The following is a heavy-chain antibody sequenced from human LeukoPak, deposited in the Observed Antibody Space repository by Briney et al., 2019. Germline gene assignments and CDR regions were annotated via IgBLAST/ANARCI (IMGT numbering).Heavy chain of an antibody. CDR1: GFTFSSYS. J-gene: IGHJ5*02. CDR3: ARGTNWFDP. Sequence: GGSLRLSCAASGFTFSSYSMNGVRQAPRKGLEGVSSISSSSSYIYYADSVKGRFTISRDNAKNSLYLQMNSLRAEDTAVYYCARGTNWFDPWGQGTLVTVSS. V-gene: IGHV3-21*01. CDR2: ISSSSSYI. D-gene: IGHD1/OR15-1a*01.